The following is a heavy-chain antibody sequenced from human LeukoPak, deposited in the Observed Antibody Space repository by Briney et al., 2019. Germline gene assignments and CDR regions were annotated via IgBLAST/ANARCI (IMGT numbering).Heavy chain of an antibody. V-gene: IGHV4-61*02. Sequence: PSETLSLTCTVSGASMSSDGCYWNWIRQPAGKGLEWIGRIYSGGSTNYNPSLKSRVTLSVDTSKNQLSLKLSSVTAADTAVYFCASAGHCANGVCRDWFGPWGQGILVTVSS. CDR2: IYSGGST. D-gene: IGHD2-8*01. CDR1: GASMSSDGCY. J-gene: IGHJ5*02. CDR3: ASAGHCANGVCRDWFGP.